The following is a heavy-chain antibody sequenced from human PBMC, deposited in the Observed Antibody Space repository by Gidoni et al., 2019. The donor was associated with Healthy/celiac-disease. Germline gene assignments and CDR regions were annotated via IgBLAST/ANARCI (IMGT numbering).Heavy chain of an antibody. Sequence: QVQLVQSGAEVKKPGASVKVCCKASGYTFTSYGISWVRQAPGPGLEWMGWSSAYNGNTNYAQKLQGRVTMTTDTSTSTAYMELRSLRSDDTAVYYCARRGRIKQQLVNYYYYGMDVWGQGTTVTVSS. V-gene: IGHV1-18*01. J-gene: IGHJ6*02. CDR1: GYTFTSYG. D-gene: IGHD6-13*01. CDR3: ARRGRIKQQLVNYYYYGMDV. CDR2: SSAYNGNT.